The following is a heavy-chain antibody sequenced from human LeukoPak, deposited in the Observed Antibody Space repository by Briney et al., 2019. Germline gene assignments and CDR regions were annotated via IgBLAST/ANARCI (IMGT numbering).Heavy chain of an antibody. CDR1: GGSISSSSYY. J-gene: IGHJ4*02. CDR2: IYYSGSI. Sequence: PSETLSLTCTVSGGSISSSSYYWGWIRQPPGKGLEWIGSIYYSGSIYYNPSLKSRVTISVDTSKNQFSLKLSSVTAADTAVYYCARDYYYGSGSLDYWGQGTLVTVSS. D-gene: IGHD3-10*01. V-gene: IGHV4-39*02. CDR3: ARDYYYGSGSLDY.